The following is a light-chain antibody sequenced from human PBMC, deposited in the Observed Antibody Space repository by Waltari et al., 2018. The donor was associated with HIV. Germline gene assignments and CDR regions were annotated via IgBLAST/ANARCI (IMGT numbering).Light chain of an antibody. CDR2: EVS. Sequence: ALTQPASVSGSPGQSITISCTGTSSDVGGYNYFSWFQQHPGKAPQLMIYEVSNRPSGVSNRFSGSKSGNTASLTISGLQAEDEADYYCSSYTSSSTLVFGTGTKVTVL. J-gene: IGLJ1*01. CDR3: SSYTSSSTLV. V-gene: IGLV2-14*01. CDR1: SSDVGGYNY.